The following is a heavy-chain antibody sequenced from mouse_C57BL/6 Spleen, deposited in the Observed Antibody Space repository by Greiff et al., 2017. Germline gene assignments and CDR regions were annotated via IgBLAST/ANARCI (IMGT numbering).Heavy chain of an antibody. CDR1: GYTFTSYW. V-gene: IGHV1-55*01. D-gene: IGHD2-1*01. CDR2: FYPGSGST. J-gene: IGHJ3*01. Sequence: VQLQQPGAELVKPGASVKMSCKASGYTFTSYWITWVKQRPGQGLEWIGDFYPGSGSTNYNEKFKSKATLTVDTSSSTAYVQLSSLTSDDSAVYYCARDCYGNEEFAYWGQGTLVTVSA. CDR3: ARDCYGNEEFAY.